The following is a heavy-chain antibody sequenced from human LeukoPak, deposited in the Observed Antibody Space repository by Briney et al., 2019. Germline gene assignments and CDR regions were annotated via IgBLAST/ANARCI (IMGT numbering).Heavy chain of an antibody. CDR3: ARDLVVVSAGDWFDP. V-gene: IGHV3-7*01. Sequence: PGGSLRLSCAASGFTLTNYWMAWVRQAPGRGLEWVANIKQDGSEKYYVDSVKGRFTISRDNAKNSLYLQINSLRVEDTAVYYCARDLVVVSAGDWFDPWGQGTLVTVSA. J-gene: IGHJ5*02. D-gene: IGHD2-2*01. CDR1: GFTLTNYW. CDR2: IKQDGSEK.